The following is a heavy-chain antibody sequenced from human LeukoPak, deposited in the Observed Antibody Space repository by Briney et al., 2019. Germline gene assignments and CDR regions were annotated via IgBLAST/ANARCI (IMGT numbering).Heavy chain of an antibody. CDR1: GFTFSSYE. D-gene: IGHD3-10*01. CDR2: FSSSGSTI. V-gene: IGHV3-48*03. CDR3: VRGGPVLLWFGERIYY. Sequence: PGGSLRLSCAASGFTFSSYEMNWVRQAPGKGLEWVSYFSSSGSTIYYADSVKGRFTISRDNAKNSLYLQMNSLRAEDTAVYYCVRGGPVLLWFGERIYYWGQGTLVTVSS. J-gene: IGHJ4*02.